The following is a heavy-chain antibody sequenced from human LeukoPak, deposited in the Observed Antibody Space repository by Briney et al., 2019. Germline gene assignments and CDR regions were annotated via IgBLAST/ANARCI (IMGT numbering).Heavy chain of an antibody. J-gene: IGHJ4*02. Sequence: GESLKTSCKGSGYSFTSYWIGWVRQMPGKGLEWMEIIYPGDSDTRYSPSFQGQVTISADKSISTAYLQWSSLKASDTAMYYCATTYYYDSSGYFESGTFSYWGQGTLVTVSS. CDR1: GYSFTSYW. D-gene: IGHD3-22*01. CDR3: ATTYYYDSSGYFESGTFSY. CDR2: IYPGDSDT. V-gene: IGHV5-51*01.